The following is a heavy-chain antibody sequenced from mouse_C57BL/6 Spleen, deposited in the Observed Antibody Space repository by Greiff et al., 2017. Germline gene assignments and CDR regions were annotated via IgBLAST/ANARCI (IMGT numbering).Heavy chain of an antibody. J-gene: IGHJ3*01. CDR3: ARMGDYDRGLAY. D-gene: IGHD2-4*01. V-gene: IGHV2-2*01. CDR2: IWSGGST. Sequence: VQLLESGPGLVQPSQSLSITCTVSGFSFTSYGVHWVRQSPGKGLEWLGVIWSGGSTDYNAAFISRLRISKYNSKSQVFFKMNSLQADDTAICYCARMGDYDRGLAYWGQGTLVTVSA. CDR1: GFSFTSYG.